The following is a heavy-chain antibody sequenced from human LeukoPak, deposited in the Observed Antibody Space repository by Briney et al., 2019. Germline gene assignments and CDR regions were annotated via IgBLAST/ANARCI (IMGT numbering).Heavy chain of an antibody. V-gene: IGHV1-2*02. CDR2: INPNSGGT. CDR3: ARLFNDYGDYVYDY. Sequence: ASVKVSFKASGYTFTGYYMDWVRQAPGQGLEWMGWINPNSGGTNYAQKFQGRVTMTRDTSISTAYMELSRLRSDDTAVYYCARLFNDYGDYVYDYWGQGTLVTVSS. D-gene: IGHD4-17*01. J-gene: IGHJ4*02. CDR1: GYTFTGYY.